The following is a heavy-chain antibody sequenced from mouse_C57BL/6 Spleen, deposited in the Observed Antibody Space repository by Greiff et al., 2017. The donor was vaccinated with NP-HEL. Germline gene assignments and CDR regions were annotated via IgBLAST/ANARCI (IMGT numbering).Heavy chain of an antibody. CDR2: ISSGGDYI. D-gene: IGHD1-1*01. V-gene: IGHV5-9-1*02. CDR1: GFTFSSYA. Sequence: EVQVVESGEGLVKPGGSLKLSCAASGFTFSSYAMSWVRQTPEKRLEWVAYISSGGDYIYYADTVKGRFTISRDNARNTLYLQMSSLKSEDTAMYYCTRDPTSFYYGSSLFDYWGQGTTLTVSS. J-gene: IGHJ2*01. CDR3: TRDPTSFYYGSSLFDY.